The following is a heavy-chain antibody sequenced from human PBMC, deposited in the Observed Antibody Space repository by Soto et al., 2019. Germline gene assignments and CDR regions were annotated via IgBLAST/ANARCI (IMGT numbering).Heavy chain of an antibody. V-gene: IGHV4-59*01. D-gene: IGHD3-9*01. CDR2: IYYSGST. J-gene: IGHJ5*02. CDR3: ARDRWRGRYFDWLEDWLET. Sequence: LSLTFTCSGVSIISYYFIFILQPPGKGLEWIGYIYYSGSTNYNPSLKSRVTISVDKSKNQFSMKLSSVTAADTAVYYCARDRWRGRYFDWLEDWLETWGQGTLVNV. CDR1: GVSIISYY.